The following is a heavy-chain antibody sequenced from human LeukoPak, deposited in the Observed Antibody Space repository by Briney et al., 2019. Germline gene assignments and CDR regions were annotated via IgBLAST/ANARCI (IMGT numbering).Heavy chain of an antibody. CDR1: GGSISSGSYY. CDR2: IYTSGST. D-gene: IGHD6-6*01. CDR3: ARDPPSIAARPDGYYYYYMDV. V-gene: IGHV4-61*02. J-gene: IGHJ6*03. Sequence: SETLSLTCTVSGGSISSGSYYWSWIRQPAGKGLEWIGRIYTSGSTNYNPSLKSRVTISVDTSKNQFSLKLSSVTAAATAVYYCARDPPSIAARPDGYYYYYMDVWGKGTTVTVSS.